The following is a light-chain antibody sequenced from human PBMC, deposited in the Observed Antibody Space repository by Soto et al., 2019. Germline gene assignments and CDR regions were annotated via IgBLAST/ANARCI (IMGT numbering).Light chain of an antibody. CDR1: QSISRF. J-gene: IGKJ2*01. CDR2: GSS. Sequence: DIQLTQSPSSLYASVGGRVTITCRASQSISRFLNWYHQRPGKAPKLLIFGSSSLQTGVPSRFSGSGSGTEFPLPISGLQPDDFATYYCHQSRSAPYSFGQGTKLQV. V-gene: IGKV1-39*01. CDR3: HQSRSAPYS.